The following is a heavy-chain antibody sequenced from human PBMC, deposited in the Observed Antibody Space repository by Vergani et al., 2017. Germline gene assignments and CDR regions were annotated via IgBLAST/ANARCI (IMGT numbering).Heavy chain of an antibody. CDR2: FDPQNLEI. Sequence: QVQLEQSGAEVKKPGASVKVSCKVSGYSLPELSLQWVRQAPGKGLEWMGGFDPQNLEINYSQKFQGRVSMTQDSSTDTAYVQLSSLRSEDTGVYYCASPLEPGGATLCFDAFDIWGQGTMVIFS. D-gene: IGHD2-21*01. CDR1: GYSLPELS. V-gene: IGHV1-24*01. CDR3: ASPLEPGGATLCFDAFDI. J-gene: IGHJ3*02.